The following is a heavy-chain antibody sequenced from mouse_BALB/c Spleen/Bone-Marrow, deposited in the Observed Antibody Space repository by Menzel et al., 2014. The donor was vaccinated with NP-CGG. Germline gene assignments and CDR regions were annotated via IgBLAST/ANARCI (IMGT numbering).Heavy chain of an antibody. Sequence: VQLKDSGAELVKPGASVKLSCTASGFNIKDTYMHWVKQRPEQGLEWIGRIDPANGNTKYDPMFQGKATITADTSSNTAYLQLSSLTSEDTAVYYCARNGNYGAWFAYWGQGTLVTVSA. CDR2: IDPANGNT. J-gene: IGHJ3*01. CDR1: GFNIKDTY. V-gene: IGHV14-3*02. D-gene: IGHD2-1*01. CDR3: ARNGNYGAWFAY.